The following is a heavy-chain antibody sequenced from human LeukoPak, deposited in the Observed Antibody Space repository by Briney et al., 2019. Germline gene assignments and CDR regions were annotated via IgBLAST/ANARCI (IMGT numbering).Heavy chain of an antibody. J-gene: IGHJ4*02. CDR1: GFTFDDYA. Sequence: GGSLRLSCAASGFTFDDYATHWVRQAPGKGLEWVSGISWNSGSIGYADSVKGRFTISRDNAKNSLYLQMNSLRAEDTALYYCARDTYYYDSSGYYSFDYWGQGTLVTVSS. V-gene: IGHV3-9*01. CDR2: ISWNSGSI. D-gene: IGHD3-22*01. CDR3: ARDTYYYDSSGYYSFDY.